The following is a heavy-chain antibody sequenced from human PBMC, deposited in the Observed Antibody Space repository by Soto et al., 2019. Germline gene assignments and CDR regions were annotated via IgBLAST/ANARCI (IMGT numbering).Heavy chain of an antibody. D-gene: IGHD3-16*01. CDR2: ISGSGDNT. CDR1: GFTFSNYV. J-gene: IGHJ4*02. CDR3: AKLPFSLALGFDL. Sequence: PGGSLRLSCAASGFTFSNYVMSWVRQAPGKGLEWVSSISGSGDNTYYADSVKGRFTISRDNSKNTLFLQMNSLRAEDTTVYYYAKLPFSLALGFDLWGQGTLVTVSS. V-gene: IGHV3-23*01.